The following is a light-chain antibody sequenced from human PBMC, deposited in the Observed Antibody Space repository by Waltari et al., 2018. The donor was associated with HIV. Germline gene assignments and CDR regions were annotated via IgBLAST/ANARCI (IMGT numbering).Light chain of an antibody. V-gene: IGLV2-14*01. CDR3: SSYRRDSTQV. CDR1: SRDVGSFTF. CDR2: EVS. J-gene: IGLJ2*01. Sequence: QSALTQPASVSGSPGQSITISCTGSSRDVGSFTFVSWYPQYPGKAPKLVIFEVSKRPSGVSSRFSGSKSGNTASLTISGLQAEDEADYHCSSYRRDSTQVFGGGTKLTVL.